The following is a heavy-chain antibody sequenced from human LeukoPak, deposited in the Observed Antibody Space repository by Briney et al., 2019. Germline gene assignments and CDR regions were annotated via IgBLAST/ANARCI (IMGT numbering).Heavy chain of an antibody. CDR1: GFTFSTYN. J-gene: IGHJ3*02. CDR3: ARDHLHAFDI. V-gene: IGHV3-48*02. Sequence: GGSLRLSCAASGFTFSTYNMNWVRQAPGKGLEWVSYISSSSSTIVYADSVKGRFTISRDNAKNSLYLQMNSLRDGDTAVYYCARDHLHAFDIWGQGTMVTVAS. CDR2: ISSSSSTI.